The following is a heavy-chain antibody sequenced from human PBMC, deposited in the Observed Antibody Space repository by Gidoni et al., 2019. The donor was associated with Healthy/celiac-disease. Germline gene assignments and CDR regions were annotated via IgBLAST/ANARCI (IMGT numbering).Heavy chain of an antibody. D-gene: IGHD3-3*01. V-gene: IGHV1-2*04. CDR3: ARDGVFRGDRYYYYYMDV. CDR2: INPNSGGT. J-gene: IGHJ6*03. CDR1: GYPFTGYY. Sequence: QVQLVQSGAEVKKPGASVKFSCKAAGYPFTGYYMPWVRQAPGQGLEWMGWINPNSGGTNYAQKFQGWVTMTRDTSISTAYMELSRLRSDDTAVYYCARDGVFRGDRYYYYYMDVWGKGTTVTVSS.